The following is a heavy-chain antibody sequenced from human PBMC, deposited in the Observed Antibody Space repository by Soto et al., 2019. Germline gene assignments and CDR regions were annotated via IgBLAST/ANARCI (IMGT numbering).Heavy chain of an antibody. V-gene: IGHV3-7*04. J-gene: IGHJ3*02. D-gene: IGHD3-22*01. Sequence: GESLKISCAASGFTFSSYWMSWVRQAPGKGLEWVANIKPDGSQKWYVDSVKGRFTISRDNAKKSLYLQMNSLRAEDTAVYYCARGDYYDSSGPFSDAFDIWGQGTMVTVSS. CDR2: IKPDGSQK. CDR1: GFTFSSYW. CDR3: ARGDYYDSSGPFSDAFDI.